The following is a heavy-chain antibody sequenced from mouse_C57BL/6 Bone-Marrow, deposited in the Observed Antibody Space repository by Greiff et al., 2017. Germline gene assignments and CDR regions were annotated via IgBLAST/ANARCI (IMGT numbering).Heavy chain of an antibody. CDR2: IYPGSGNT. Sequence: VQLQESGAELVRPGASVKLSCKASGYTFTDYYINWVKQRPGQGLEWIARIYPGSGNTYYNEKFKGKATLTAEKSSSTAYMQLSSLTSEDSADYFCASYRDYWGQGTTLTVSS. V-gene: IGHV1-76*01. J-gene: IGHJ2*01. CDR3: ASYRDY. CDR1: GYTFTDYY. D-gene: IGHD2-14*01.